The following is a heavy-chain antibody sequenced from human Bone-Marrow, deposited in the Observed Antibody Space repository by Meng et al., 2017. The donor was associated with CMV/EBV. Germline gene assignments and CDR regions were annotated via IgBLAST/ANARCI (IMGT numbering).Heavy chain of an antibody. D-gene: IGHD3-16*01. CDR3: ASPGGSLYYYGMAV. CDR1: GGTFSSYA. J-gene: IGHJ6*02. Sequence: SVKVSCKASGGTFSSYAISWVRQAPGQGLEWMGGIIPIFGTANYAQKFQGRVTITTDESTSTAYMELSSLRSEDTAVYYCASPGGSLYYYGMAVWGQGTTVTVPS. V-gene: IGHV1-69*05. CDR2: IIPIFGTA.